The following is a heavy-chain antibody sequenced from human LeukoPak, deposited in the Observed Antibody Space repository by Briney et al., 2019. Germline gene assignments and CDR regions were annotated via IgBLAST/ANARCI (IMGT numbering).Heavy chain of an antibody. J-gene: IGHJ4*02. V-gene: IGHV3-7*01. Sequence: GGSLRLSCAASGFTFSGHWMSWVRPAPGKGLEWVANINHGGSDKYYVDSVKGRFTISRDNANNLLYLQMNSLRGEDTAVYYCTRDRSRAEDDWGQGTLVTVSS. D-gene: IGHD1-14*01. CDR1: GFTFSGHW. CDR2: INHGGSDK. CDR3: TRDRSRAEDD.